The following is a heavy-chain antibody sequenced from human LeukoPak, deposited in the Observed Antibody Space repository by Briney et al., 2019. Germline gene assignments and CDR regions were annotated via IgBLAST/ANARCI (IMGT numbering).Heavy chain of an antibody. J-gene: IGHJ4*02. Sequence: GGSLRLSCAASGFTFSSYSMNWVRQAPGKGLEWVSYISSSSSTIYYADSVKGRFAISRDNAKNSLYLQMNSLRAEDTAVYYCARDSTNYYGSGSLDYWGQGTLVTVSS. V-gene: IGHV3-48*04. D-gene: IGHD3-10*01. CDR3: ARDSTNYYGSGSLDY. CDR1: GFTFSSYS. CDR2: ISSSSSTI.